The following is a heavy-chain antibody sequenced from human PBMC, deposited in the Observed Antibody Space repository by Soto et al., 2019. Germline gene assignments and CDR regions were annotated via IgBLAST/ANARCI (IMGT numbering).Heavy chain of an antibody. CDR3: ARERCSSTSCYWDYDAFDI. J-gene: IGHJ3*02. V-gene: IGHV3-33*01. CDR1: GFTFNSYG. CDR2: IWYDGSNK. Sequence: GGSLRLSCAASGFTFNSYGMHWVRQAPGKGLEWVAVIWYDGSNKYYADSVKGRFTISRDNSKNTLYLQMNSLRAEDTAVYYCARERCSSTSCYWDYDAFDIWGQGTMVTVSS. D-gene: IGHD2-2*01.